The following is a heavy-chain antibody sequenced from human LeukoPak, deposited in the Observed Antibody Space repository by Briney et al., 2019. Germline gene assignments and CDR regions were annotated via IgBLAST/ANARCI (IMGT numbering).Heavy chain of an antibody. Sequence: ASVKVSCKASGGTFSSYAISWVRQAPGQGLEWMGRIIPTFYTTNYAQKFQGRITITTDESTSTAYMELSSLKSEDTALYYCAREAYSSGWYYFDYWGQGTLVTVSS. V-gene: IGHV1-69*05. D-gene: IGHD6-19*01. CDR1: GGTFSSYA. CDR2: IIPTFYTT. J-gene: IGHJ4*02. CDR3: AREAYSSGWYYFDY.